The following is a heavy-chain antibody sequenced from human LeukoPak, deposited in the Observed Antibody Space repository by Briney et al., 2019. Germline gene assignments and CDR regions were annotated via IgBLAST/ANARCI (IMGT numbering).Heavy chain of an antibody. CDR3: ATGRSLKS. CDR2: INEDGDAN. Sequence: GGSLRLSCAASGFTFSSYGMHWVRQAPGRGLEWVATINEDGDANFFVDSVKGRFTISRDNAMNSLSLQMNSLRAEDTAFYYCATGRSLKSWGQGTLVTVSS. V-gene: IGHV3-7*05. J-gene: IGHJ5*02. D-gene: IGHD3-16*02. CDR1: GFTFSSYG.